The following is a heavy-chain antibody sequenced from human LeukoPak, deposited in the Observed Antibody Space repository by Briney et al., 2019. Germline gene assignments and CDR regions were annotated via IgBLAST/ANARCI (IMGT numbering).Heavy chain of an antibody. CDR2: INWNGGST. CDR3: ARDSGYSSSWRSFDI. D-gene: IGHD6-13*01. J-gene: IGHJ3*02. V-gene: IGHV3-20*04. CDR1: GFTFDDYG. Sequence: RAGGSLRLSCAASGFTFDDYGMSWVRQAPGKGLEWVSGINWNGGSTGYADSVKGRFTISRDNAKNSLYLQMNSLRAEDTALYYCARDSGYSSSWRSFDIWGQGTMVTVSS.